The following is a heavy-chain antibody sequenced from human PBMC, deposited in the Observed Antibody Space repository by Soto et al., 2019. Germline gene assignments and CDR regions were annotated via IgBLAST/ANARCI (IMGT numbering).Heavy chain of an antibody. V-gene: IGHV1-18*01. Sequence: ASVKVSCKASGYTFTSYGISWVRQAPGQGLEWMGWIGAYNGNTNYAQKLQGRVTMTTDTSTSTAYMELRSLRSDDTAVYYCARVEDIVVVVAATGRGWFDPWGQGTLVTVSS. J-gene: IGHJ5*02. CDR1: GYTFTSYG. D-gene: IGHD2-15*01. CDR2: IGAYNGNT. CDR3: ARVEDIVVVVAATGRGWFDP.